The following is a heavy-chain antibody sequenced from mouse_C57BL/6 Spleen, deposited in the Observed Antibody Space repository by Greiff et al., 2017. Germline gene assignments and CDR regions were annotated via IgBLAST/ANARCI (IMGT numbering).Heavy chain of an antibody. D-gene: IGHD1-1*01. CDR2: IRNKANGYTT. CDR3: ARYYYGSSYWYFDV. J-gene: IGHJ1*03. Sequence: DVKLVESGGGLVKPGGSLSLSCAASGFTFTDYYMSWVRQPPGKALEWLGFIRNKANGYTTEYSASVKGRFTISRDNSQSILYLQMNALRAEDSATYYCARYYYGSSYWYFDVWGTGTTVTVSS. CDR1: GFTFTDYY. V-gene: IGHV7-3*01.